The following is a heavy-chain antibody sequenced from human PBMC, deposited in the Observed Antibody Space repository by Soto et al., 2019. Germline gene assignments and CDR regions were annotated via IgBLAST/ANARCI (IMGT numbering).Heavy chain of an antibody. CDR2: ISNDGSDK. Sequence: RGTLRLSYAAKGFTFNNHGMHWVRKAPGKGLEWVAVISNDGSDKYYADSVKGRLTIPRDNSKNTLYLQMNSLRAEDTAVYYCAKDQGIAASHGIDWGQGTMVTVSS. V-gene: IGHV3-30*18. CDR3: AKDQGIAASHGID. D-gene: IGHD6-13*01. J-gene: IGHJ3*01. CDR1: GFTFNNHG.